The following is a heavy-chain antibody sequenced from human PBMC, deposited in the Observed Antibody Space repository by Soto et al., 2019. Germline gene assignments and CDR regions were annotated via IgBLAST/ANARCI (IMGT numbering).Heavy chain of an antibody. CDR1: GFDFSNYA. V-gene: IGHV3-23*01. J-gene: IGHJ4*02. D-gene: IGHD3-3*02. Sequence: EVQLLESGGGLVQPGGSLRISCAASGFDFSNYAMSWVRQAPGKGLEWVSAISGTAHATYYAASVKGRFTISRDNSKNTLYLQMTRLRVEDTAVYFCVKDAPQPFSDWGQGTLVTVSS. CDR3: VKDAPQPFSD. CDR2: ISGTAHAT.